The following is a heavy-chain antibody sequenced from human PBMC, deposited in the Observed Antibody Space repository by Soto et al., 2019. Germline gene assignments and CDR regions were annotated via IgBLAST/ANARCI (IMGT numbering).Heavy chain of an antibody. CDR1: GFTFSSYG. D-gene: IGHD3-22*01. CDR3: AKNPPLMTMIVVPYFDY. Sequence: QVQLVESGGGVVQPGRSLRLSCAASGFTFSSYGMHWVRQAPGKGLEWVAVISYDGSNKYYADSVKGRFTISRDNSKNSLYLQMNSLRAEDTAVYYCAKNPPLMTMIVVPYFDYWGQGTLVTVSS. J-gene: IGHJ4*02. V-gene: IGHV3-30*18. CDR2: ISYDGSNK.